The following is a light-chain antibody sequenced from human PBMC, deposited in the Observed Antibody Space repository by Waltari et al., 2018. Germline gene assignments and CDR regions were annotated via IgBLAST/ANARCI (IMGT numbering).Light chain of an antibody. CDR1: QGLDNW. J-gene: IGKJ4*01. V-gene: IGKV1D-12*01. CDR3: QQASRFPRT. Sequence: DIQMTQSPSSVSASVGDRVTITCRASQGLDNWVSWYQQKPGEAPRLLSYYISNVEAGVPSRFSGSGSGTDFTLTINSLQPEDYATYYCQQASRFPRTFGGGTKVDVK. CDR2: YIS.